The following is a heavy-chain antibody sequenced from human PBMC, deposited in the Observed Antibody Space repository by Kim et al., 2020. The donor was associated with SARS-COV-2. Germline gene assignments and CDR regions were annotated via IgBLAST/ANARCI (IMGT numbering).Heavy chain of an antibody. CDR1: GGSISSSSYY. D-gene: IGHD4-17*01. J-gene: IGHJ3*02. V-gene: IGHV4-39*01. CDR3: ARLGGRDYGGLVRRAFDI. CDR2: IYYSGST. Sequence: SETLSLTCTVSGGSISSSSYYWGWIRQPPGKGLEWIGSIYYSGSTYYNPSLKSRVTISVDTSKNQFSLKLSSVTAADTAVYYCARLGGRDYGGLVRRAFDIWGQGTMVTVSS.